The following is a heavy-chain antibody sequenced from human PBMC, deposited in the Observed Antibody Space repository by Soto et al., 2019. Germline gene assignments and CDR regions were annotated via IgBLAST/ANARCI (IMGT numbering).Heavy chain of an antibody. V-gene: IGHV3-21*01. CDR1: GFTFSSHT. CDR3: VRVADDYGAYGPLDV. J-gene: IGHJ6*04. D-gene: IGHD4-17*01. CDR2: VSTSSSYI. Sequence: EVQLVESGGGLVKPGGSLRLSCAASGFTFSSHTMNWVRQAPGKGLEWVSSVSTSSSYIYYADSLKGRITVSRDNAKNSLYLQMNSLRAEGTAVYYCVRVADDYGAYGPLDVWGKGTTVTVSS.